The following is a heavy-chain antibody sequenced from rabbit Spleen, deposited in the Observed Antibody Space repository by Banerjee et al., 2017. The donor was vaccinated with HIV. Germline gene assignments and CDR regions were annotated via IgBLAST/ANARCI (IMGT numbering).Heavy chain of an antibody. Sequence: QEQLVESGGGLVQPGGSLTLSCKASGFDFSSYYMNWVRQAPGKGLEYISHTSSGGTTYYASWAKGRFTISKTSSTTVTLQMTRLTAADTATYFCAISYPGSSYGFNLWGPGTLVTVS. CDR2: TSSGGTT. CDR3: AISYPGSSYGFNL. D-gene: IGHD8-1*01. V-gene: IGHV1S45*01. CDR1: GFDFSSYY. J-gene: IGHJ4*01.